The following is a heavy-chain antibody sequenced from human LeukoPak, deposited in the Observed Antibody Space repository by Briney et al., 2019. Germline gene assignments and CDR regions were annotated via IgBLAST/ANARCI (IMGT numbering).Heavy chain of an antibody. Sequence: GGSLRLSCAASGFSFSSYGMHWVRQAPGKGLEWVPVISYDGSNKYYADSVKGRFTISRDNSKNTLYLQMNSLRAEDTAVYYCAKDSVPSVWFGPDYWGQGTLVTVSS. D-gene: IGHD3-10*01. CDR2: ISYDGSNK. J-gene: IGHJ4*02. CDR3: AKDSVPSVWFGPDY. CDR1: GFSFSSYG. V-gene: IGHV3-30*18.